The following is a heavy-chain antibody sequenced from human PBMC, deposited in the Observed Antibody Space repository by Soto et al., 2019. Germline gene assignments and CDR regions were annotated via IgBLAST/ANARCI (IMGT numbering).Heavy chain of an antibody. D-gene: IGHD3-3*01. CDR3: AHRRPIEERYYDFWSGYLPHWFDP. Sequence: QITLKESGPTLVKPTQTLTLTCTFSGFSLSTSGVGVGWIRQPPGKALEWLALIYWDDDKRYSPSLKSRLTITKDTSKNQVVLTMTNMDPVDTATYYCAHRRPIEERYYDFWSGYLPHWFDPWGQGTLVTVSS. V-gene: IGHV2-5*02. CDR2: IYWDDDK. J-gene: IGHJ5*02. CDR1: GFSLSTSGVG.